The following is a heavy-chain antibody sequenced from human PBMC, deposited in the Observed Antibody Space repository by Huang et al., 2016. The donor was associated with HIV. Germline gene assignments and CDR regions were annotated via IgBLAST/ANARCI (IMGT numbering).Heavy chain of an antibody. CDR2: INPNNGGT. CDR1: GYTFTGYY. Sequence: QVQLMQSGAEVRKPGASVKVACKASGYTFTGYYLHCVRQAPGQGLEVRGGINPNNGGTSYAQKFQGRVTMTRDTSITTAYMELTGLTSDDTAVYYCARGGAYGGDWFDPWGQGTLVTVSS. CDR3: ARGGAYGGDWFDP. D-gene: IGHD4-17*01. J-gene: IGHJ5*02. V-gene: IGHV1-2*02.